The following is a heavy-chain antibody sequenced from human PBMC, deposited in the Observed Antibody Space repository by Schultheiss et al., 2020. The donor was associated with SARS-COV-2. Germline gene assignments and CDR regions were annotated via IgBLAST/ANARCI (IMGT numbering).Heavy chain of an antibody. V-gene: IGHV4-38-2*02. CDR3: ARKSGSYRNDAFDI. J-gene: IGHJ3*02. D-gene: IGHD1-26*01. CDR2: IYYSGST. Sequence: SETLSLTCTVSGYSISSGYYWGWIRQPPGKGLEWIGYIYYSGSTYYNPSLKSRVTISVDTSKNQFSLKLSSVTAADTAVYYCARKSGSYRNDAFDIWGQGTMVTVSS. CDR1: GYSISSGYY.